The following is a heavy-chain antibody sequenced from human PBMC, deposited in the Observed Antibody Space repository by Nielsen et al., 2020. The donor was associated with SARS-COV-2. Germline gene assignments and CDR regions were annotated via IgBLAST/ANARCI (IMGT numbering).Heavy chain of an antibody. Sequence: ASVKVSCKTSGYIFSDYDITWVRQAPGQGLEWMGWVSPRYGENYAQNFQGRVTMTTDTSTTTAYMELRSLRSDDTATYYCVRDGRYCSGGTCYRLFDYWGQGTLVTVSS. CDR1: GYIFSDYD. J-gene: IGHJ4*02. D-gene: IGHD2-15*01. CDR3: VRDGRYCSGGTCYRLFDY. CDR2: VSPRYGE. V-gene: IGHV1-18*01.